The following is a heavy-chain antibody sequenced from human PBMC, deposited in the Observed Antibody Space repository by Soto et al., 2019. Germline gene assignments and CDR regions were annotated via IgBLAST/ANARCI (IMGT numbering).Heavy chain of an antibody. D-gene: IGHD3-3*01. V-gene: IGHV1-18*01. CDR2: ISAYNGNT. CDR3: ARVGVTMAARDYYYMDV. CDR1: GYTFTSYG. Sequence: PSVKVSCKASGYTFTSYGISWVRQAPGQGLEWMGWISAYNGNTNYAQKLQGRVTMTTDTSTSTAYMELRSLRSDDTAVYYCARVGVTMAARDYYYMDVWGKGTTVTVSS. J-gene: IGHJ6*03.